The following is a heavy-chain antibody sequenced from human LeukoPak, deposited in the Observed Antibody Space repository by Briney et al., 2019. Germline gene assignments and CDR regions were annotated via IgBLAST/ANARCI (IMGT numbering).Heavy chain of an antibody. CDR3: ARDLTGNSAWAYDAFDI. V-gene: IGHV4-34*01. D-gene: IGHD4-23*01. Sequence: SETLSLTCAVYGGSFSGYYWSWIRQPPGKGLEWIGEINHSGSTNYNPSLKSRVTISVDTSKNQFSLKLSSVTAADTAVYYCARDLTGNSAWAYDAFDIWGQGTMVTVSS. CDR1: GGSFSGYY. J-gene: IGHJ3*02. CDR2: INHSGST.